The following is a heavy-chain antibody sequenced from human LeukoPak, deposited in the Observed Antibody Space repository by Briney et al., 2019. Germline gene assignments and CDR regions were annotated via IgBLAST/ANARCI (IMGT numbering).Heavy chain of an antibody. D-gene: IGHD3-22*01. Sequence: ASVKVSCKASGYTFTGHYIHWVRQAPRQGLEWMGWIHPNTGGTKYAQKFQGRVTMTRDTSSSTAYMELSGLRSADTAVYYCASEYKYDSSGANAFDIWGQGTMVTVSS. J-gene: IGHJ3*02. V-gene: IGHV1-2*02. CDR3: ASEYKYDSSGANAFDI. CDR1: GYTFTGHY. CDR2: IHPNTGGT.